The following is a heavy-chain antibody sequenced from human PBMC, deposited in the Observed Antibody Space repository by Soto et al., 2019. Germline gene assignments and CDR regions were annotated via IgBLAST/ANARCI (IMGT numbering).Heavy chain of an antibody. D-gene: IGHD3-22*01. CDR3: ARGSEYYDSSGYSLGAFDI. J-gene: IGHJ3*02. V-gene: IGHV1-2*04. CDR1: GYTFTGYY. Sequence: ASVKVSCKASGYTFTGYYMHWVRQAPGQGLEWMGWINPNSGGTNYAQKFQGWVTMTRDTSISTAYMELSRLRSDDTAVYYCARGSEYYDSSGYSLGAFDIWGQGTMVT. CDR2: INPNSGGT.